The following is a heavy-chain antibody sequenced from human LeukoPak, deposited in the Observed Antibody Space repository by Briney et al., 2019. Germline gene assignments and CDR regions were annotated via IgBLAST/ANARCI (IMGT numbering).Heavy chain of an antibody. Sequence: ASVKVSCKASGYTFTSYGISWVRQAPGQGLEWMGLISAYNGNTNYAQKFQDRVTMTTDTSTSTAYMEMRSLRSDDTAVYYCARDLTSRYSDSRGYPDYWGQGTLVTVSS. D-gene: IGHD3-22*01. CDR2: ISAYNGNT. V-gene: IGHV1-18*01. CDR3: ARDLTSRYSDSRGYPDY. J-gene: IGHJ4*02. CDR1: GYTFTSYG.